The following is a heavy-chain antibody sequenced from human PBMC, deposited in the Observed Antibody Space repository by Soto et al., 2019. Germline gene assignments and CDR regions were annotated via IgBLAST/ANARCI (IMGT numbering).Heavy chain of an antibody. V-gene: IGHV4-4*02. Sequence: SETLSLTCAVSGDSISNNNCWNCVRQPPGKGLEWIGEIYDSGTTNDNPSLKSRVTMSVDKSKNQFSLRLSSLTAADTAVYYCARRRITTFGVVITGYGMDVWGQGTTVTVSS. CDR3: ARRRITTFGVVITGYGMDV. CDR2: IYDSGTT. J-gene: IGHJ6*02. D-gene: IGHD3-3*01. CDR1: GDSISNNNC.